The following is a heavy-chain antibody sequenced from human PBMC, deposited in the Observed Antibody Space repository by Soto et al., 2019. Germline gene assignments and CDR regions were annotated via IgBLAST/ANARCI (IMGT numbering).Heavy chain of an antibody. Sequence: GASVKVSYKASGGTFSSYAISWVRQAPGQGLEWMGGIIPIFGTANYAQKFQGRVTITADESTSTAYMELSSLRSEDTAVYYCARGLLSHYDSSGSIDYWGQGTLVTVSS. CDR2: IIPIFGTA. CDR3: ARGLLSHYDSSGSIDY. V-gene: IGHV1-69*13. D-gene: IGHD3-22*01. J-gene: IGHJ4*02. CDR1: GGTFSSYA.